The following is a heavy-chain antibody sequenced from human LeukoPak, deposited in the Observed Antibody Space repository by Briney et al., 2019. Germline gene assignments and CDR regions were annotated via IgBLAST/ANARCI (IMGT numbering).Heavy chain of an antibody. J-gene: IGHJ4*02. CDR2: IRYDGSNK. CDR3: ANQLGYCSSTSCFDY. Sequence: GGSLRVSCAASGFTFNIYSMSWVRQAPGKGLEWVAFIRYDGSNKYYADSVKGRFTISRDNSKNTLYLQMNSLRAEDTAVYYCANQLGYCSSTSCFDYWGQGTLVTVSS. D-gene: IGHD2-2*01. CDR1: GFTFNIYS. V-gene: IGHV3-30*02.